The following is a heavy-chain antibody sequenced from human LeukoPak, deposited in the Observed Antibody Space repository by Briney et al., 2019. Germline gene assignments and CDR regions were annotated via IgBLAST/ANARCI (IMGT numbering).Heavy chain of an antibody. V-gene: IGHV4-61*01. Sequence: PSETLSLTCTVSGGSVSSGSYYWSWIRQPPGKGLEWIGYIYYSGGTNYNPSLKSRVTISVDTSKNQFSLKLSSVTAADTAVYYCARGDCSSTSCYLGYWGQGTLVTVSS. CDR3: ARGDCSSTSCYLGY. CDR1: GGSVSSGSYY. D-gene: IGHD2-2*01. CDR2: IYYSGGT. J-gene: IGHJ4*02.